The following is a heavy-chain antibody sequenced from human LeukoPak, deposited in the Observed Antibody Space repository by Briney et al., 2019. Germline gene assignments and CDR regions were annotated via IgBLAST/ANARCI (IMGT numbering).Heavy chain of an antibody. Sequence: GGSLRLSCAASGFTFDDYVMSWVRQAPWKGLEWVSGINWNGGSTGYADSVKGRFTISRDNAKNSLYLQMNRLRAEDTALYHCASGAYRSGWYDYWGQGTLVTVSS. J-gene: IGHJ4*02. CDR1: GFTFDDYV. V-gene: IGHV3-20*01. D-gene: IGHD6-19*01. CDR2: INWNGGST. CDR3: ASGAYRSGWYDY.